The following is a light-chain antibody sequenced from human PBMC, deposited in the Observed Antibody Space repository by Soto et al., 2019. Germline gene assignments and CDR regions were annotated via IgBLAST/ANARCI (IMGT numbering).Light chain of an antibody. Sequence: QSVLTQPASVSGSPGQSIIISCTGTSSDVGGYNYVSWYQQYPGKAPKVLIYEVRNRPSGVSNRFSGSKSGNTASLTISGLQAEDEADYYCASYTSRTTVVFGGGTQLTVL. CDR2: EVR. V-gene: IGLV2-14*01. CDR3: ASYTSRTTVV. J-gene: IGLJ2*01. CDR1: SSDVGGYNY.